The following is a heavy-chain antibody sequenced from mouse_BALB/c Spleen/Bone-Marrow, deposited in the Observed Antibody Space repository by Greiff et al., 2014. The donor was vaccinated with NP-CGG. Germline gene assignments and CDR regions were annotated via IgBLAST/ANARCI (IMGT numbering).Heavy chain of an antibody. CDR1: GFNIKDYY. J-gene: IGHJ1*01. V-gene: IGHV14-4*02. CDR2: IDPENGDT. CDR3: NGYDWYFDV. Sequence: EVQLQQSGAELVRSGASVKLSCTASGFNIKDYYMHWVKQRPEQGLEWIGWIDPENGDTEYAPKFQGKATMTADTSSNTAYLQLSSLTSEDTAVYYCNGYDWYFDVWGAGTTVTVSS. D-gene: IGHD2-14*01.